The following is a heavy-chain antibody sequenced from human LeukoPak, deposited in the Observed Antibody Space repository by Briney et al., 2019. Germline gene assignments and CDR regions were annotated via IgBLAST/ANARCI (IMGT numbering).Heavy chain of an antibody. V-gene: IGHV4-59*08. Sequence: PETLSLTCTVSGGSLTNYYWSWIRQPPGKGLEWIGFIRYSGNTRYNPSLNSRVTISVDTAKNHFSLRLSSVTAADTAVYYCARHKGSGTYPLDYWGQGILVTVSS. J-gene: IGHJ4*02. CDR2: IRYSGNT. CDR3: ARHKGSGTYPLDY. D-gene: IGHD3-10*01. CDR1: GGSLTNYY.